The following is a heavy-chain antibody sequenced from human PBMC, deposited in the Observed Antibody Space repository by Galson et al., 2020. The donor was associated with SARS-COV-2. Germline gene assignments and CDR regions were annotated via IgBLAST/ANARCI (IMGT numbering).Heavy chain of an antibody. Sequence: SETLSLTCTVSGYSVSTTNYWGWVRQPPGRGPAWIGSDYPSGTNYYHPSHKRRATISVDTSKNQFSLRLDSVTAADTALYYCARQGVNMIVLVTVPGWYFDLWGRGTLVTVSS. J-gene: IGHJ2*01. CDR1: GYSVSTTNY. CDR2: DYPSGTN. V-gene: IGHV4-38-2*02. CDR3: ARQGVNMIVLVTVPGWYFDL. D-gene: IGHD3-22*01.